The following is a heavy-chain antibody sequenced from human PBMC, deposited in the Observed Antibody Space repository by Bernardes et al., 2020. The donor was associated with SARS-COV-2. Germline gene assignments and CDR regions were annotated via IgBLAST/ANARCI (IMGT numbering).Heavy chain of an antibody. J-gene: IGHJ6*02. CDR1: GFTFSSYA. D-gene: IGHD3-22*01. CDR2: ISGSGGST. CDR3: AKDRDYYDSSGYYFTLAYYGMDV. V-gene: IGHV3-23*01. Sequence: GGSLRLSCAASGFTFSSYAMSWVRQAPGKGLEWVSAISGSGGSTYYADSVKGRFTISRDNSKNTLYLQMNSLRAEDTAVYYCAKDRDYYDSSGYYFTLAYYGMDVWGRETTVTVSS.